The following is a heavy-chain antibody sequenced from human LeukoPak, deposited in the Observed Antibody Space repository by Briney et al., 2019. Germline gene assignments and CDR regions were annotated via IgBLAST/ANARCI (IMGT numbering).Heavy chain of an antibody. CDR1: GYTFTSDG. D-gene: IGHD3-22*01. Sequence: GASVKVSCKASGYTFTSDGISWVRQAPGQGLEWMGWISAYNGNTNYAQKLQGRVTMTTDTSTSTAYMELRSLRSDDTAVYYCARGYYDSSGYAPYYYYYYYMDAWGKGTTVTVSS. CDR2: ISAYNGNT. J-gene: IGHJ6*03. CDR3: ARGYYDSSGYAPYYYYYYYMDA. V-gene: IGHV1-18*01.